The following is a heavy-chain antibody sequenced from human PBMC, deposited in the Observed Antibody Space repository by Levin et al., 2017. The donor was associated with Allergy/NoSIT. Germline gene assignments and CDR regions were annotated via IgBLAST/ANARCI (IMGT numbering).Heavy chain of an antibody. D-gene: IGHD1-26*01. CDR1: GFSITKYG. V-gene: IGHV3-33*01. CDR3: ARDRWEVLSDYYGMDV. J-gene: IGHJ6*02. Sequence: HPGGSLRLSCAASGFSITKYGMHWVRQSPGKGLEGVAVIWYGGNNRQYADSVKGRFIVSGENAKNTVYLEMNNLGADDTAMYYCARDRWEVLSDYYGMDVWGQGTTVTVSS. CDR2: IWYGGNNR.